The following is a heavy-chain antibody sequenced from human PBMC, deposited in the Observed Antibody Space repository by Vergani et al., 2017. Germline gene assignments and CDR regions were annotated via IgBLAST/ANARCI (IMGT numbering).Heavy chain of an antibody. CDR3: ARQRGSGGFFPSSYFYGMDV. CDR1: DSSIMTKPY. Sequence: QVQLQESGPGLVKPSETLTLTCDVSDSSIMTKPYWGWFRQSPGKGLEWIGCIHHSGDTHYNSSLKSRVSISIVSSSKFSLSLTSVTAADTAIYYCARQRGSGGFFPSSYFYGMDVWGHGTKVTVSS. V-gene: IGHV4-38-2*01. D-gene: IGHD3-10*01. J-gene: IGHJ6*01. CDR2: IHHSGDT.